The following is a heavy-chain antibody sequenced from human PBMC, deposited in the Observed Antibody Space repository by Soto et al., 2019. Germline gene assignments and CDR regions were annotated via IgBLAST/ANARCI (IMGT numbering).Heavy chain of an antibody. CDR1: GFTFSSYA. J-gene: IGHJ3*02. D-gene: IGHD5-12*01. CDR2: ISYDGSNK. CDR3: ARDSSLERWLQFGGDGDAFDI. V-gene: IGHV3-30-3*01. Sequence: QVQLVESGGGVVQPGRSLRLSCAASGFTFSSYAMHWVRQAPGKGLEWVAVISYDGSNKYYADSVKGRFTISRDNSKNTLYLQMNSLRAEDTAVYYCARDSSLERWLQFGGDGDAFDIWGQGTMVTVSS.